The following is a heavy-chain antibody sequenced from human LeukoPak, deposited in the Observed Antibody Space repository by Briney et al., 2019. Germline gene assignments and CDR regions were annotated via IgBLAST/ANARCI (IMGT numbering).Heavy chain of an antibody. CDR2: IHSSGST. J-gene: IGHJ4*02. CDR3: ARSNGDDPYPFDY. CDR1: AGSISNYF. Sequence: PAETLSLTCTVSAGSISNYFWNWIRQPPGKGLEWIGYIHSSGSTNYTPSLKSRLTMSLDTTKNPFSMNLCSVTAPDTAVYYCARSNGDDPYPFDYWGQGILVTVSS. V-gene: IGHV4-59*01. D-gene: IGHD4-17*01.